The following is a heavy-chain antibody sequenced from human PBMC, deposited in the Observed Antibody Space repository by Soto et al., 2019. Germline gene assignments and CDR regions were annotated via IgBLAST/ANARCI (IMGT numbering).Heavy chain of an antibody. V-gene: IGHV5-10-1*01. Sequence: PGESLKISCHGSGFRFTSYWITWVRQVPGKGLEWMGKIDPSDSSTNYSPSFHGHVTFSVDKSISTAYLQWDSLKASDTAIYYCAREKSSGFFGSSYWGQGTLVTVSS. CDR2: IDPSDSST. CDR3: AREKSSGFFGSSY. J-gene: IGHJ4*02. CDR1: GFRFTSYW. D-gene: IGHD3-22*01.